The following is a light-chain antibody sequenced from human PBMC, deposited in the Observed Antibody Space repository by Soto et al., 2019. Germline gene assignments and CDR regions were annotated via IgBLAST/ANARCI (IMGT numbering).Light chain of an antibody. CDR1: SSDVGGYNY. CDR2: DVS. V-gene: IGLV2-14*01. CDR3: SSYTSSSTVV. J-gene: IGLJ2*01. Sequence: QLVLTQPASVSGSPGQSITISCTGTSSDVGGYNYVSWYQQHPGKAPKLMIYDVSNRPSGVSNRFSGSKSGNMASLTISGLQAEDEADYYCSSYTSSSTVVFGGGTKVTVL.